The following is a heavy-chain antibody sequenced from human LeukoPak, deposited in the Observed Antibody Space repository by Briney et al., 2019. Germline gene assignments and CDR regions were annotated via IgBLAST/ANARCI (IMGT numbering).Heavy chain of an antibody. V-gene: IGHV3-30*03. CDR3: ATPGGTGWHPLDY. CDR1: GFGGSRNY. Sequence: GGSLRLSCAASGFGGSRNYVTWVRQTPGKGLEWVALISYDGSDKYFRDSVKGRFTVSRDNSKNTLYLHMSSLRPEDTAVYYCATPGGTGWHPLDYWGQGTLVTVSS. D-gene: IGHD3/OR15-3a*01. J-gene: IGHJ4*02. CDR2: ISYDGSDK.